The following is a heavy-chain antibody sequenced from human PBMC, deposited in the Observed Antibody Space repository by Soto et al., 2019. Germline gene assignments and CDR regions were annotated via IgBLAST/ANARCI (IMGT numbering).Heavy chain of an antibody. CDR3: AATSAAPASPAFDI. CDR1: GYTLTELS. V-gene: IGHV1-24*01. Sequence: ASVKVSCKVSGYTLTELSMHWVRQAPGKGLEWMGGFDPEDGETIYAQKFQGRVTMTTDTSTSTAYMELRSLRSDDTAVYYCAATSAAPASPAFDIWGQGTMVTVSS. D-gene: IGHD6-13*01. CDR2: FDPEDGET. J-gene: IGHJ3*02.